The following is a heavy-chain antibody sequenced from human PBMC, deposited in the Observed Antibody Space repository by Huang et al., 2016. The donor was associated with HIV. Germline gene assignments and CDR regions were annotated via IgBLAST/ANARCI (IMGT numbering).Heavy chain of an antibody. V-gene: IGHV3-7*01. D-gene: IGHD3-10*01. Sequence: EVQLVESGGGLVQPGGSLRLSCTASGFTFSRYWMSGVRQAQGKGLEGVANIKQDGSEKYYVDSLKGRFSISRDNAKNSLYLQMNSLRAEDTAVYYCARRLRYYYGSGRTSGYFDYWGQGTLVTVSS. CDR2: IKQDGSEK. CDR1: GFTFSRYW. J-gene: IGHJ4*02. CDR3: ARRLRYYYGSGRTSGYFDY.